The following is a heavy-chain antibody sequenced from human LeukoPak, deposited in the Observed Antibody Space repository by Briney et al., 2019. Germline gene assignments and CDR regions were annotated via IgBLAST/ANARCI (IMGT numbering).Heavy chain of an antibody. CDR1: GGSISSSSYY. J-gene: IGHJ4*02. CDR3: ARAFRGGSSGWFLDY. D-gene: IGHD6-19*01. V-gene: IGHV4-39*07. Sequence: SETLSLTCTVSGGSISSSSYYWGWIRQPPGKGLEWIGSIYYSGSTNYNPSLKSRVTISVDTSKNQFSLKLSSVTAAGTAVYYCARAFRGGSSGWFLDYWGQGTLVTVSS. CDR2: IYYSGST.